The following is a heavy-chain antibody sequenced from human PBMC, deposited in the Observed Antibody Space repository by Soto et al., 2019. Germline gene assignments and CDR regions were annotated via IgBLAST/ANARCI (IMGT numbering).Heavy chain of an antibody. CDR1: GYSISSGYY. CDR3: ARAPLELTDFDY. Sequence: SSETLSLTCAVSGYSISSGYYWGCIRQPPGKGLEWIGSIYHSGSTYYNPSLKSRVTISVDTSKNQFSLKLSSVTAADTAVYYCARAPLELTDFDYWGQGTLVTVSS. CDR2: IYHSGST. J-gene: IGHJ4*02. V-gene: IGHV4-38-2*01. D-gene: IGHD1-7*01.